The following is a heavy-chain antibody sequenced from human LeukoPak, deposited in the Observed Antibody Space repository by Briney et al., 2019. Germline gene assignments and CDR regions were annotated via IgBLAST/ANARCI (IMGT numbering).Heavy chain of an antibody. CDR3: AGSSGYRLYYFDY. CDR2: IYHSGST. V-gene: IGHV4-30-2*01. J-gene: IGHJ4*02. Sequence: SETLSLTCAVSGGSISSGGYSWSWIRQPPGKGLEWIGYIYHSGSTYYNPSLKSRVTISVDRSKNQFSLKLSSVTAADTAVYYCAGSSGYRLYYFDYWGQGTLVTVSS. D-gene: IGHD3-22*01. CDR1: GGSISSGGYS.